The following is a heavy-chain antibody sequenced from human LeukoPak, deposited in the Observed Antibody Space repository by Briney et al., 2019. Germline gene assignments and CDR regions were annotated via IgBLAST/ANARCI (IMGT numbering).Heavy chain of an antibody. CDR3: AKAASYGVQPYYFDY. D-gene: IGHD4-17*01. V-gene: IGHV3-7*01. J-gene: IGHJ4*02. Sequence: GGSLRLSCAASGFTFSSYWMSWVRQAPGKGLEWVANIKQDGSEKYYADSVKGRFTISRDNSKNTLYLQMNSLRAEDTAVYYCAKAASYGVQPYYFDYWGQGTLVTVSS. CDR1: GFTFSSYW. CDR2: IKQDGSEK.